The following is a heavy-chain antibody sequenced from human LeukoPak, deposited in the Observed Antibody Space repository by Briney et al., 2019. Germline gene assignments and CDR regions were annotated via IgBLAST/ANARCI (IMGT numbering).Heavy chain of an antibody. V-gene: IGHV3-49*03. CDR3: TRGVDIVVVPAETYYGVDV. D-gene: IGHD2-2*03. CDR1: GFTFGDYA. J-gene: IGHJ6*02. CDR2: IRSKAYGGTT. Sequence: GGSLRLSCTASGFTFGDYAMSWFRQAPGKGLEWVGFIRSKAYGGTTEYAASVKGRFTISRDDSKSITYLQMNSLKTEDTAVYYCTRGVDIVVVPAETYYGVDVWGQGTTVTVSS.